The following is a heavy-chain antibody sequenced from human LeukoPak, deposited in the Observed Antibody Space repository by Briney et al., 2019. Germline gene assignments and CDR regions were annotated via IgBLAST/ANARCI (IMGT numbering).Heavy chain of an antibody. Sequence: GESLKISCKGSGYSFTTYWIGWVRQMPGKGLEWMGIIYPGDSDTRYSPAFQGQVTISADKSISTAYPQWSSLKASDTAMYYCARRNYAGDDYYFDYWGQGTLVTVSS. J-gene: IGHJ4*02. CDR1: GYSFTTYW. D-gene: IGHD1-7*01. V-gene: IGHV5-51*01. CDR2: IYPGDSDT. CDR3: ARRNYAGDDYYFDY.